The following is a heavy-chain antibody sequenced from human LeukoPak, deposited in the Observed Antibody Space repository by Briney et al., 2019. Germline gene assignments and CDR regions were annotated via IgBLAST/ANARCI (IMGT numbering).Heavy chain of an antibody. CDR1: GYMFSNFA. V-gene: IGHV3-30*18. D-gene: IGHD4-11*01. CDR2: LSKDGTYK. Sequence: RESLRLSCEVSGYMFSNFAVNWVRQAPGKGLEWVAALSKDGTYKHLSDSVKGRFTVSRDNSKNTAFLQMNSLRPEDTAMYYCTKDDGPYSVNPYSVGLFDYWGPGTLVTVSS. J-gene: IGHJ4*02. CDR3: TKDDGPYSVNPYSVGLFDY.